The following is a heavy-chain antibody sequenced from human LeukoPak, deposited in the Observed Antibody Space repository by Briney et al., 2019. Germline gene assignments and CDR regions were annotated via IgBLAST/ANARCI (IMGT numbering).Heavy chain of an antibody. V-gene: IGHV1-2*02. CDR1: GYTFAGYY. CDR3: AADSDSRVRLGELSSDLEAFDI. D-gene: IGHD3-16*02. J-gene: IGHJ3*02. CDR2: INPNSGGT. Sequence: GASVKVSCKASGYTFAGYYMHWVRQAPGQGLEWMGWINPNSGGTNYAQKFQGRVTMTRDTSISTAYMELSSLRSEDTAVYYCAADSDSRVRLGELSSDLEAFDIWGQGTLVTVSS.